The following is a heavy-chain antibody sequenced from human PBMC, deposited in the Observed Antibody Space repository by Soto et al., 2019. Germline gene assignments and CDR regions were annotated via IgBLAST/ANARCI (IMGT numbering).Heavy chain of an antibody. Sequence: GASVKVSCKASGGTFSSYAISWVRQAPGQGLEWMGGIIPIFGTANYAQKFQGRVTITADESTSTAYMELSSLRSEDTAVYYCARDQSSSRRFGGYYYYGMDVWGQGTTVTVSS. CDR1: GGTFSSYA. CDR3: ARDQSSSRRFGGYYYYGMDV. D-gene: IGHD6-6*01. J-gene: IGHJ6*02. V-gene: IGHV1-69*13. CDR2: IIPIFGTA.